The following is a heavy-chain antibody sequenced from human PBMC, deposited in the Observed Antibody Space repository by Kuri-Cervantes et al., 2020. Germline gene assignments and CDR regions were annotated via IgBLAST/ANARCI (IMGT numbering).Heavy chain of an antibody. J-gene: IGHJ1*01. V-gene: IGHV3-30-3*01. CDR2: ISYDGSNK. CDR1: GFTFSSYA. D-gene: IGHD3-22*01. Sequence: GESLKISCAASGFTFSSYAMHWVRQAPGKGLEWVAVISYDGSNKYYADSVKGRFTISRDNAKNSLYLQMNSLRAEDTAVYYCARVNYVVVITSAVYFQHWGQGTLVTVSS. CDR3: ARVNYVVVITSAVYFQH.